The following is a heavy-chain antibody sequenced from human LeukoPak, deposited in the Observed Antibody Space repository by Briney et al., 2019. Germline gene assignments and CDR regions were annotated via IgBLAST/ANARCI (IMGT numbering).Heavy chain of an antibody. CDR2: ISSSSSYI. CDR1: GFTFSSYS. Sequence: GGSLRLSCAASGFTFSSYSMNWVRQAPGKGLEWVSSISSSSSYIYYADSVKGRFTNSRDNAKNSLYLQMNSLRAEDTAVYYIASLTSSGYDGFDYWGQGTLVTVSS. D-gene: IGHD5-12*01. V-gene: IGHV3-21*01. CDR3: ASLTSSGYDGFDY. J-gene: IGHJ4*02.